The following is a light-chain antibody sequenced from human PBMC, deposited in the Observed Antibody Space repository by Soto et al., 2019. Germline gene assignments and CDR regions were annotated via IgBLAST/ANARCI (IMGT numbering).Light chain of an antibody. CDR2: DVS. CDR1: SSDVGGYNY. J-gene: IGLJ2*01. V-gene: IGLV2-14*01. Sequence: QSALTQPASVSGSPGQSITISCTGTSSDVGGYNYVSWYQQHPGKAPKLMIYDVSNRPSEVSNRFSGSKSGNTASLTISGLQAEDEADYYCSSYTSSSTPQVVFGGGTKLTVL. CDR3: SSYTSSSTPQVV.